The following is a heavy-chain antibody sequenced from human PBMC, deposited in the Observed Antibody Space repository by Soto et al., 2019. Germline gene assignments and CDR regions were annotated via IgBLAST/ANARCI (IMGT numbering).Heavy chain of an antibody. D-gene: IGHD2-2*01. CDR2: IYYSGST. V-gene: IGHV4-39*01. CDR1: GGSISSSSYY. CDR3: ASGKVVPDAYGSYYSYYYGMDV. J-gene: IGHJ6*02. Sequence: SETLSLTCTVSGGSISSSSYYWGWIRQPPGKGLEWIGSIYYSGSTYYNPSLKSRVTISVDTSKNQFSLKLSSVTAADTAVYYCASGKVVPDAYGSYYSYYYGMDVWGQGTTVTVSS.